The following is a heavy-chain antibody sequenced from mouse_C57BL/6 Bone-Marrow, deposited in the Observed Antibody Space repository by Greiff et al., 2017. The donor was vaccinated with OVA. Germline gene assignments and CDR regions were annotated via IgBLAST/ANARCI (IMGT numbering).Heavy chain of an antibody. D-gene: IGHD1-1*01. V-gene: IGHV1-81*01. Sequence: QVQLQQSGAELARPGASVKLSCKASGYTFTSYGISWVKQRTGQGLEWIGEIYPRSGNTYYNEKFKGKATLTADKSSSTAYMELRSLTSEDSAVYFCARLNYYGSSYYFDYWGQGTTLTVSS. J-gene: IGHJ2*01. CDR1: GYTFTSYG. CDR3: ARLNYYGSSYYFDY. CDR2: IYPRSGNT.